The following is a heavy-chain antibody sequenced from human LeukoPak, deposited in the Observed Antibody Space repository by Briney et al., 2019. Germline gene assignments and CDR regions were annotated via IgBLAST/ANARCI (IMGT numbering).Heavy chain of an antibody. CDR3: ARGGYDYIWGSYRYRNHYFDY. V-gene: IGHV4-34*01. D-gene: IGHD3-16*02. CDR1: GGSFSGYY. CDR2: TNHSGST. J-gene: IGHJ4*02. Sequence: SETLSLTCAVYGGSFSGYYWSWIRQPPAKGLEWIGETNHSGSTNYNPSLKSRVTIAVDTSKNQFSLKLSSVTAADTAVYYCARGGYDYIWGSYRYRNHYFDYWGQGTLVTVSS.